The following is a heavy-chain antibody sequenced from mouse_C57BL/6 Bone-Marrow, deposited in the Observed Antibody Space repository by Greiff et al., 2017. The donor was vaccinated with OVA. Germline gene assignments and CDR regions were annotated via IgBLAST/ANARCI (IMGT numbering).Heavy chain of an antibody. CDR3: TLTTVVATGYFDY. D-gene: IGHD1-1*01. CDR1: GFNIKDYY. J-gene: IGHJ2*01. Sequence: EVNVVESGAELVRPGASVKLSCTASGFNIKDYYMHWVKQRPEQGLEWIGRIDPEDGDTEYAPKFQVKATMTADTSSNTAYLQLSSLTSEDTAVYYCTLTTVVATGYFDYWGQGTTLTVSS. V-gene: IGHV14-1*01. CDR2: IDPEDGDT.